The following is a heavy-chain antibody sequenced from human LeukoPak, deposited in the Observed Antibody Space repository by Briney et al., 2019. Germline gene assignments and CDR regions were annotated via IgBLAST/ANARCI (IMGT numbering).Heavy chain of an antibody. V-gene: IGHV3-21*01. CDR1: GXTFSTYY. CDR3: ASGFSSSPYFDY. CDR2: ITGSSSYI. Sequence: PGGSLRLSCAASGXTFSTYYMNWVRQAPGKGLEWVSFITGSSSYIYYTDSVKSRFTISRDNAKNSLFLQMNSLRDEDTAVYYCASGFSSSPYFDYWGQGTLVTVSS. D-gene: IGHD6-6*01. J-gene: IGHJ4*02.